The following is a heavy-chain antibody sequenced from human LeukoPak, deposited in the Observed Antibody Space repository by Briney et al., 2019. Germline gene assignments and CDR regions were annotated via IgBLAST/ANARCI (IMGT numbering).Heavy chain of an antibody. CDR3: TRDWRNLGYDY. Sequence: GSLRLSCAASGFTLSAYWMHWVRQAPGKGLMWVSRIEGDGNRTTYADSVKGRFTISRDNAKNTLYLQMNSLRAEDTAVYYCTRDWRNLGYDYWGQGTLVTVSS. CDR2: IEGDGNRT. J-gene: IGHJ4*02. V-gene: IGHV3-74*03. D-gene: IGHD5-12*01. CDR1: GFTLSAYW.